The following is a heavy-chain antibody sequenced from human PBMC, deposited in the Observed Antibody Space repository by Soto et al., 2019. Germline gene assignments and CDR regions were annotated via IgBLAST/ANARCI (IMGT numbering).Heavy chain of an antibody. J-gene: IGHJ4*02. CDR1: GGSISSYY. CDR2: IYYNGSA. V-gene: IGHV4-59*12. CDR3: ASDRGYD. Sequence: PSETLSLTCTVSGGSISSYYWSWIRQPPGKGLEWIGYIYYNGSANYNPSLKSRITISVDTSKNQFSLKVTSVTAADTAVYYCASDRGYDWGRGTLVTVSS. D-gene: IGHD3-10*01.